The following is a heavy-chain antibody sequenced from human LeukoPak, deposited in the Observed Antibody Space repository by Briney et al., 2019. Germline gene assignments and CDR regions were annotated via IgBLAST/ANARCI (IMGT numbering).Heavy chain of an antibody. CDR2: ISAYNGNT. Sequence: VASVKVSCKAFGYTFNSYGISWVRQAPGQGLEWMGWISAYNGNTNYAQKLQGRVTMTTDTSTSTAYMELRSLRSDDTAVYYCARVHDSSGSNWYFDLWGRGTLVTVSS. CDR3: ARVHDSSGSNWYFDL. V-gene: IGHV1-18*01. D-gene: IGHD3-22*01. CDR1: GYTFNSYG. J-gene: IGHJ2*01.